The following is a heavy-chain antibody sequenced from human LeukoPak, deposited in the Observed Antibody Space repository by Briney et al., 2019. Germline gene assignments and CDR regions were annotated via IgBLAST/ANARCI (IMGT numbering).Heavy chain of an antibody. D-gene: IGHD3-22*01. CDR2: IYYSGST. Sequence: KASETLSLTCTVSGGSISSSSYYWGWIRQPPGKGLEWIGSIYYSGSTNYNPSLKSRVTISVDTSKNQFSLKLSSVTAADTAVYYCARGGYYDSSGKFDYWGQGTLVTVSS. CDR3: ARGGYYDSSGKFDY. CDR1: GGSISSSSYY. V-gene: IGHV4-39*07. J-gene: IGHJ4*02.